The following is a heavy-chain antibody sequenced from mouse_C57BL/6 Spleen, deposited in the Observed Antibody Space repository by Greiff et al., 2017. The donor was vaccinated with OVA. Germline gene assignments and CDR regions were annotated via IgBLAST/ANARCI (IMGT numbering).Heavy chain of an antibody. J-gene: IGHJ2*01. Sequence: DVQLQESGGGLVQPGGSMKLSCVASGFTFSNYWMNWVRQSPEKGLEWVAQIRLKSDNYATHYAESVKGRFTISRDDSKSSVYLQMNNLRAEDTGIYYCTGGGSIFDYWGQGTTLTVSS. CDR1: GFTFSNYW. CDR3: TGGGSIFDY. V-gene: IGHV6-3*01. CDR2: IRLKSDNYAT.